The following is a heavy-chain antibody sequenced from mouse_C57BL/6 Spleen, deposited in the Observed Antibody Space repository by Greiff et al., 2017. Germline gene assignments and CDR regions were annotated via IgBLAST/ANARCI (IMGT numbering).Heavy chain of an antibody. Sequence: VQLQQSGAELVRPGASVTLSCKASGYTFTDYEMHWVKQTPVHGLEWIGAIDPETGGTAYNQKFKGKAILTADKSSSTAYMELRSLTSEDSAVYYCPGGYYTRGFDYWGQGTTLTVSS. V-gene: IGHV1-15*01. CDR1: GYTFTDYE. D-gene: IGHD2-3*01. CDR2: IDPETGGT. J-gene: IGHJ2*01. CDR3: PGGYYTRGFDY.